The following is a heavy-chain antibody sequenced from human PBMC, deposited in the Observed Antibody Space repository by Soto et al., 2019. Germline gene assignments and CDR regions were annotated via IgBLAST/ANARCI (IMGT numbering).Heavy chain of an antibody. V-gene: IGHV4-59*01. CDR2: MNNTGST. Sequence: SETLSLTCTVSGGSISGYYWSWIRQPPGKGLEWIGYMNNTGSTVYNPSFKSRVTISVDTSKNQFSLKLNSVTAADTAVYYCARAGYELDPWGQGTLVTVSS. J-gene: IGHJ5*02. CDR1: GGSISGYY. D-gene: IGHD2-15*01. CDR3: ARAGYELDP.